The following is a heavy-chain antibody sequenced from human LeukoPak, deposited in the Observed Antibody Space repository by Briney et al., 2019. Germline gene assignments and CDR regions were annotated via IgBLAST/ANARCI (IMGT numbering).Heavy chain of an antibody. D-gene: IGHD2-21*02. J-gene: IGHJ4*02. CDR2: ISASGNT. V-gene: IGHV4-4*07. Sequence: SETLALTCTVSGGSISNYYWSWIRQPAGKGLEWIGRISASGNTNYNPSLKSRVTMSVDTSMNLFALKLSSVTAADTAVYYCARQGVATAIDYWGQGTLVTVSS. CDR1: GGSISNYY. CDR3: ARQGVATAIDY.